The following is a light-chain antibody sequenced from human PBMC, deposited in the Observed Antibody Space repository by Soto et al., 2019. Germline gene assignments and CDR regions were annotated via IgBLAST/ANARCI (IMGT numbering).Light chain of an antibody. CDR1: HLVKKNY. Sequence: EIVLTQSPGTLSLSPGEGTTLSCTASHLVKKNYLAWYQQKAGQAPRLLVYAASARATGIPGRFSGRGSGTDFTLTISRLEPEDVAVFYCQQYAESPITFGQGTRLEIK. CDR2: AAS. CDR3: QQYAESPIT. J-gene: IGKJ5*01. V-gene: IGKV3-20*01.